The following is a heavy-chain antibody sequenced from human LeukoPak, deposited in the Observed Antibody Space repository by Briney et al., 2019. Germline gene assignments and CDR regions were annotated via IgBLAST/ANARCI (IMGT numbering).Heavy chain of an antibody. J-gene: IGHJ3*02. CDR2: ISAYNGNT. D-gene: IGHD1-26*01. CDR1: GYTFTSYG. V-gene: IGHV1-18*01. Sequence: ASVKVSCKASGYTFTSYGISWVRQAPGQGLEWMGWISAYNGNTNYAQELQGRVTMTTDTSTSTAYMELRSLTSDDTAVYYCAKDRVSGSYPDAFDIWGQGTMVTVSS. CDR3: AKDRVSGSYPDAFDI.